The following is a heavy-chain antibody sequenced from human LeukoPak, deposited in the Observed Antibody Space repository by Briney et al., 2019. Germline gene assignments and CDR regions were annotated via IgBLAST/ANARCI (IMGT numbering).Heavy chain of an antibody. CDR1: GGSISSSNW. V-gene: IGHV4-4*02. CDR3: AGENKRLDAFDI. J-gene: IGHJ3*02. Sequence: SETLSLTCAVSGGSISSSNWWSWVRQPPGKGLEWIGEIYHSGSTNYNPSLKSRVTISVDTSKNQFSLKLSSVTAADTAVYYCAGENKRLDAFDIWGQGTMVTVSS. D-gene: IGHD1/OR15-1a*01. CDR2: IYHSGST.